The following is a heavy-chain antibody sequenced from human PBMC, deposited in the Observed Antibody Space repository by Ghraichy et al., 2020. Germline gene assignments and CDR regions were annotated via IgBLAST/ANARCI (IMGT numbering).Heavy chain of an antibody. Sequence: SETLSLTCTISGGSISTYYWSWSRQPPGKGLEWIGNIYYSGSTNYSPSLKSRVTISVDTSKNQFSLKLSSVTAADTAVYYCARRGRALSYFAMDVWGQGTTVTVSS. D-gene: IGHD3-10*01. J-gene: IGHJ6*02. CDR1: GGSISTYY. CDR3: ARRGRALSYFAMDV. V-gene: IGHV4-59*01. CDR2: IYYSGST.